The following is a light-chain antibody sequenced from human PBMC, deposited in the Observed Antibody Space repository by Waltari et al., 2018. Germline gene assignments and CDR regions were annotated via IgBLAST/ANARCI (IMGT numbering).Light chain of an antibody. CDR1: QESNSD. CDR2: YAS. J-gene: IGKJ5*01. Sequence: AIQLTQSPSSLSASVGDRVTIACRASQESNSDLAWYQQKPGKAPKLLIYYASSLQSGVPSRFSGSGSGTDFTLTISSLQPEDFATYHCQHFKTYPITFGQGTRLEIK. V-gene: IGKV1-13*02. CDR3: QHFKTYPIT.